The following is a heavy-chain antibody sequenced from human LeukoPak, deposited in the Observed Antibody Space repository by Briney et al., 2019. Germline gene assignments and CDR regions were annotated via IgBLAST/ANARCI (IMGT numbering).Heavy chain of an antibody. J-gene: IGHJ6*02. CDR1: GFTFSNYW. V-gene: IGHV3-7*01. Sequence: PGGSLRLSCAASGFTFSNYWMTWVRQAPGKGLEGVANIGQGGGEKYYVDSVEGRFTISRDNSKNTLYLQMNSLRAEDTAVYYCAKDQGPGDGSSWYVWHYYYGMDVWGQGTTVTVSS. CDR2: IGQGGGEK. D-gene: IGHD6-13*01. CDR3: AKDQGPGDGSSWYVWHYYYGMDV.